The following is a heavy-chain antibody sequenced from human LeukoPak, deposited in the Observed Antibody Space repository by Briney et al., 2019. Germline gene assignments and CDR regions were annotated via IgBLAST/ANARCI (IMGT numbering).Heavy chain of an antibody. CDR3: ARTNPVYGDYDY. CDR1: GLTVNDNY. D-gene: IGHD4-17*01. J-gene: IGHJ4*02. CDR2: MFPDGRT. Sequence: GGSLRLSCLVSGLTVNDNYMSWVRQAPGKGLQWVSVMFPDGRTFYGDSVRGRFTISRDLARNTLLLQMHSLRADDTAVHYCARTNPVYGDYDYWGLGTLVTVSS. V-gene: IGHV3-53*01.